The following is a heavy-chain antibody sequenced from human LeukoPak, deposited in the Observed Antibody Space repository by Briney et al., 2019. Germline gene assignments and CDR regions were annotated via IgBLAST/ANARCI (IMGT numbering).Heavy chain of an antibody. V-gene: IGHV3-48*04. CDR3: ARVYCSSTSCYEFDY. J-gene: IGHJ4*02. D-gene: IGHD2-2*01. Sequence: GGSLRLSCAASGFTFSSYSMNWVRQAPGKGLEWVSYISSSSTIYYADSVKGRFTISRDNAKNSLYLQMNSLRAEDTAVYYCARVYCSSTSCYEFDYWGQGTLVTVSS. CDR1: GFTFSSYS. CDR2: ISSSSTI.